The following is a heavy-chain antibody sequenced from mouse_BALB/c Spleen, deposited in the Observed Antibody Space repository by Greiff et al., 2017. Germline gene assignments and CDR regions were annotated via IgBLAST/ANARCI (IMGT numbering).Heavy chain of an antibody. D-gene: IGHD2-3*01. CDR2: IYWDDDK. Sequence: QVTLKVSGPGILQPSQTLSLTCSFSGFSLSTSGMGVSWIRQPSGKGLEWLAHIYWDDDKRYNPSLKSRLTISKDTSRNQVFLKITSVDTADTATYYCARGPIYDGYLGAMDDWGQGTSVTVSS. CDR3: ARGPIYDGYLGAMDD. V-gene: IGHV8-12*01. CDR1: GFSLSTSGMG. J-gene: IGHJ4*01.